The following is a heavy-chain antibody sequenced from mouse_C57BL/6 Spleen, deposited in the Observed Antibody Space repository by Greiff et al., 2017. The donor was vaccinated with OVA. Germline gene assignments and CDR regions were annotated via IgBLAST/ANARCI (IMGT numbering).Heavy chain of an antibody. Sequence: VQLQQSGAELVRPGASVKLSCTASGFNIKDDYMHWVKQRPEQGLEWIGWIDPENGDTEYASKFQGKATITADTSSNTAYLQLSSLTSEDTAVYYCTTCRDWYFDVWGTGTTVTVSS. CDR2: IDPENGDT. J-gene: IGHJ1*03. CDR3: TTCRDWYFDV. V-gene: IGHV14-4*01. D-gene: IGHD3-3*01. CDR1: GFNIKDDY.